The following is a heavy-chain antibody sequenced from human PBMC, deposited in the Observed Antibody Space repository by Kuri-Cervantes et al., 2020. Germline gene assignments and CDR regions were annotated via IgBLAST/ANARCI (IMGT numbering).Heavy chain of an antibody. Sequence: SVKVSCKASGGTFSSYAISWVRQAPGQGLEWMGGIIPIFGTANYAQKFQGRVTITTDESTSTAYMVLRSLRSDDTAVYYCARGARYYDSTPYYFDYWGQGTLVTVSS. J-gene: IGHJ4*02. V-gene: IGHV1-69*05. CDR3: ARGARYYDSTPYYFDY. CDR2: IIPIFGTA. CDR1: GGTFSSYA. D-gene: IGHD3-22*01.